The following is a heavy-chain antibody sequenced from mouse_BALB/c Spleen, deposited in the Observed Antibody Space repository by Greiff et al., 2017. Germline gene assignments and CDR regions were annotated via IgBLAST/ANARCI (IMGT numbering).Heavy chain of an antibody. CDR3: ARRTMITRGYFDV. J-gene: IGHJ1*01. D-gene: IGHD2-4*01. V-gene: IGHV5-12-2*01. Sequence: EVQGVESGGGLVQPGGSLKLSCAASGFTFSSYTMSWVRQTPEKRLEWVAYISNGGGSTYYPDTVKGRFTISRDNAKNTLYLQMSSLKSEDTAMYYCARRTMITRGYFDVWGAGTTVTVSS. CDR1: GFTFSSYT. CDR2: ISNGGGST.